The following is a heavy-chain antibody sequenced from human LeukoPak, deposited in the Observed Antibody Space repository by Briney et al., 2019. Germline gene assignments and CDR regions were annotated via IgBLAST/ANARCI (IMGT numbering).Heavy chain of an antibody. V-gene: IGHV3-23*01. CDR1: GFTFSSYA. D-gene: IGHD6-13*01. CDR2: ISGSGGST. Sequence: GGSLRLSCGASGFTFSSYAMSWVRQAPGKGLEWVSAISGSGGSTYYADSVKGRFTISRDNSKNTLYLQMNSLRAEDTAVYYCAKSSAESSSSPFDYWGQGTLVTVSS. J-gene: IGHJ4*02. CDR3: AKSSAESSSSPFDY.